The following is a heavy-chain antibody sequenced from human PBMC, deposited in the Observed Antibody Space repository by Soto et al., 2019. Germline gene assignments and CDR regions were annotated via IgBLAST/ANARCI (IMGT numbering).Heavy chain of an antibody. V-gene: IGHV3-11*06. Sequence: GGSLRLSCAASGFTFSDYYMSWIRQAPGKGLEWVSYISSSSSYTNYADSVKGRFTISRDNAKNSLYLQMNSLRAEDTAVYYCARDESVLRYKNWFDPWGQGTLVTVSS. CDR3: ARDESVLRYKNWFDP. D-gene: IGHD3-9*01. CDR2: ISSSSSYT. J-gene: IGHJ5*02. CDR1: GFTFSDYY.